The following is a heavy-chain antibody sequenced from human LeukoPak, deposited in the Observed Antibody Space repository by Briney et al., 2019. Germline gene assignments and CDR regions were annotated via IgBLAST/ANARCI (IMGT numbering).Heavy chain of an antibody. Sequence: GGSLRLSCAASGFTFSTYSMNWVRQAPGKGLEWVSYISSSSSTIYYADSVKGRFTISRDNAKNSLYLQMNSLRAEDTAVYYCAGGVYAFDIWGQGTMVTVSS. D-gene: IGHD3-16*01. V-gene: IGHV3-48*01. J-gene: IGHJ3*02. CDR3: AGGVYAFDI. CDR2: ISSSSSTI. CDR1: GFTFSTYS.